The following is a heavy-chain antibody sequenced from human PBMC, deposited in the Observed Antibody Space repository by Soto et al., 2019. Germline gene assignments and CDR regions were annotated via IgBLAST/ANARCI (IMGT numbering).Heavy chain of an antibody. Sequence: QVQLVQSGAEVKKPGSSVKVSCKASGGTFSSYAISWVRQAPGQGLEWMGGIIPISGTANYAHKFQGRVTITADESKSTAYMELSSLRSEDTAVYYCARSQGSSTSLEIYYYYYYGMDVWGQGTTVTVSS. CDR2: IIPISGTA. D-gene: IGHD2-2*01. CDR3: ARSQGSSTSLEIYYYYYYGMDV. CDR1: GGTFSSYA. J-gene: IGHJ6*02. V-gene: IGHV1-69*01.